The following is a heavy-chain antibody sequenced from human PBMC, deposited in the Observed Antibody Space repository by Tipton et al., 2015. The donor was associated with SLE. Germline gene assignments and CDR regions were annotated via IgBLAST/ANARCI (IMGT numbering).Heavy chain of an antibody. V-gene: IGHV4-39*07. J-gene: IGHJ3*02. Sequence: TLSLTCTVSGGSISSSNYYWGWIRQPPGKGLEWIGTIYYSGSTYYNPSLKSRVTISVDTSKNQFSLKLSSVTAADTAVFYCARHSTREFSDAFDIWGQGTMVPVSS. CDR1: GGSISSSNYY. D-gene: IGHD3-10*01. CDR2: IYYSGST. CDR3: ARHSTREFSDAFDI.